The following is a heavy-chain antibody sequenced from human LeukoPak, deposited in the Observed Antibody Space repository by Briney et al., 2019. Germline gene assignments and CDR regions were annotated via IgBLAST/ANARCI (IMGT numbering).Heavy chain of an antibody. J-gene: IGHJ6*01. Sequence: SQTLSLTCAISGDSVSNNSAAWIWVRQSPSRGLEWLGRTYFRSKWYNDYAESVRSRITINPDTSTNQFSLHLNSVTPEDTAVYYCARDYCGGSTWSPYYCYGMDVWGQGTTVTVSS. V-gene: IGHV6-1*01. D-gene: IGHD2-21*01. CDR1: GDSVSNNSAA. CDR2: TYFRSKWYN. CDR3: ARDYCGGSTWSPYYCYGMDV.